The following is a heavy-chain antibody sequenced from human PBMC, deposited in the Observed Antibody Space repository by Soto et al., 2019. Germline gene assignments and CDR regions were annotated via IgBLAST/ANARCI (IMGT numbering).Heavy chain of an antibody. CDR1: GYTFTSYG. V-gene: IGHV1-18*01. CDR2: ISAYNGNT. Sequence: QVQLVQSGAEVKKPGASVKVSCKASGYTFTSYGISWVRQAPGQGLEWMGWISAYNGNTNYAQKLQGRVTMTTDTSTSTAYMELRSLRSDDTAVYYCASSFYDSSGYYRRGYWYFDLWGRGTLVTVSS. J-gene: IGHJ2*01. CDR3: ASSFYDSSGYYRRGYWYFDL. D-gene: IGHD3-22*01.